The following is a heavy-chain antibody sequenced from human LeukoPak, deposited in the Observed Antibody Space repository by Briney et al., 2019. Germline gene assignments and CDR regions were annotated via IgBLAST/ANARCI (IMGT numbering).Heavy chain of an antibody. CDR2: IYSSGST. CDR1: GASISGSGYY. V-gene: IGHV4-39*07. J-gene: IGHJ4*02. D-gene: IGHD3-22*01. Sequence: PSETLSLTCTVSGASISGSGYYWGWIRQPPGKGLEWIGSIYSSGSTYYNASLQSRVTISIETSKNQFSLKLSSVTAADTAVYYCAREAFGYYDSSGQHDYWGQGTLVTVSS. CDR3: AREAFGYYDSSGQHDY.